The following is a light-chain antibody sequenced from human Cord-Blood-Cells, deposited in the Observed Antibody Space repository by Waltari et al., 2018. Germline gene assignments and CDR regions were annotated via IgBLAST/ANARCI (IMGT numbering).Light chain of an antibody. CDR1: SSAVGGYNY. CDR2: DVS. CDR3: CSYAGSYTWV. Sequence: QSALTQPRSVSGSPGQSVTISCTGTSSAVGGYNYVSWYQQHPGKAPKLMIYDVSKRPPGVPDRFSGYKSGNTASLTISGLQAEDEADYYCCSYAGSYTWVFGGGTKLTVL. J-gene: IGLJ3*02. V-gene: IGLV2-11*01.